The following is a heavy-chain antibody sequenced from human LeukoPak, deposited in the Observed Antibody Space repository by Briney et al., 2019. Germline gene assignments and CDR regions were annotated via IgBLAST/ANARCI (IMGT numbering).Heavy chain of an antibody. J-gene: IGHJ6*04. Sequence: SVKVPCKASGGTFSSYAISWVRQAPGQGLEWMGGIIPIFGTANYAQKFQGRVTITADKSTSTAYMELSSLRSEDTAVYYCARGTRPYYYYGMDVWGKGTTVTVSS. CDR3: ARGTRPYYYYGMDV. CDR1: GGTFSSYA. CDR2: IIPIFGTA. D-gene: IGHD1-1*01. V-gene: IGHV1-69*06.